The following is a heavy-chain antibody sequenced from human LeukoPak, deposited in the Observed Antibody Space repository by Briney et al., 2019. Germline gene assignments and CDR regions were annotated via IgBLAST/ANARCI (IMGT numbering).Heavy chain of an antibody. CDR3: AIREDFGVVNH. V-gene: IGHV1-69*05. Sequence: SVKVSCKASGGTFSSYAISWVRQAPGQGLEWMGGIIPIFGTANYAQKFQGRVTITTDESTSTAYVELSSLRSEDTAVYYCAIREDFGVVNHWGQGTLVTVSS. CDR2: IIPIFGTA. J-gene: IGHJ5*02. CDR1: GGTFSSYA. D-gene: IGHD3-3*01.